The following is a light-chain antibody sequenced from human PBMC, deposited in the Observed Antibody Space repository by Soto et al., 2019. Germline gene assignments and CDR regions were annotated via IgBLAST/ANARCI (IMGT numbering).Light chain of an antibody. Sequence: QSALTQPASVSGSPGQSITISCSGTSSDIGAYDHVAWFQQFPGKTPKLVIYSVSNRPSGVSYRFSGSKSGNTASLTISGLQADDEADYYCISYTVSGSYVFGPGTKVTVL. V-gene: IGLV2-14*01. CDR3: ISYTVSGSYV. CDR1: SSDIGAYDH. J-gene: IGLJ1*01. CDR2: SVS.